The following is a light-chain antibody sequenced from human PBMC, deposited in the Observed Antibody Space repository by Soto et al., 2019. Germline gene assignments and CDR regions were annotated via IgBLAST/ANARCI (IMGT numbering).Light chain of an antibody. J-gene: IGLJ2*01. Sequence: QSALTQPASVSGSPGQSITISCTGTSSDVGSYNLVSWYQQHPGKAPKLMIYEGSKRPSGVSNRFSGSKSGNTASLTISGLDAEDEDYYCCCSYAGSSTLVFGGGTQLTVL. CDR3: CSYAGSSTLV. CDR2: EGS. V-gene: IGLV2-23*01. CDR1: SSDVGSYNL.